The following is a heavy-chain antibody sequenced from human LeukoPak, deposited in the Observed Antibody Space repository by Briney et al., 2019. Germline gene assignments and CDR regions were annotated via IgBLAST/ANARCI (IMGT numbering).Heavy chain of an antibody. Sequence: GGSLRLSCSASGFTFSSYAMHWVRQAPGKGLEYVSAISSNGGSTYYADAVKGRFTISRDNSKNTLYLQMSSLRAEDTAVYYCVKSLVGATEKWGQGTLVTVSS. CDR3: VKSLVGATEK. J-gene: IGHJ4*02. CDR2: ISSNGGST. CDR1: GFTFSSYA. V-gene: IGHV3-64D*06. D-gene: IGHD1-26*01.